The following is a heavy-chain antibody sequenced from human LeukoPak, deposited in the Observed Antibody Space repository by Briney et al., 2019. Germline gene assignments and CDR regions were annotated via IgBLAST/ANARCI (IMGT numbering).Heavy chain of an antibody. D-gene: IGHD2-2*01. J-gene: IGHJ3*02. CDR3: AREPPRYCSSTSCYHRAFDI. CDR1: GGSFSGYY. V-gene: IGHV4-59*01. Sequence: SETLSLTCAVYGGSFSGYYWSWIRQPPGKGLEWIGYIYYSGSTNYNPSLKSRVTISVDTSKNQFSLKLSSVTAADTAVYYCAREPPRYCSSTSCYHRAFDIWGQGTMVTVPS. CDR2: IYYSGST.